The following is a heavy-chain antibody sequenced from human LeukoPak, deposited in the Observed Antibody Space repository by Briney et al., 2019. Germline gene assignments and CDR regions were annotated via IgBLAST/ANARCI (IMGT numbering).Heavy chain of an antibody. CDR1: GXTFAGYW. CDR3: AKLSEYSFDS. Sequence: QPGGSLRLSCTASGXTFAGYWMTWVRHPPGKGQEWVANIKSDGSEKYYVDSVKGRFTVSRDNTKNSLSLQLNSLRAEDTAVYYCAKLSEYSFDSRGQGTHVTVSS. CDR2: IKSDGSEK. V-gene: IGHV3-7*02. D-gene: IGHD6-6*01. J-gene: IGHJ4*02.